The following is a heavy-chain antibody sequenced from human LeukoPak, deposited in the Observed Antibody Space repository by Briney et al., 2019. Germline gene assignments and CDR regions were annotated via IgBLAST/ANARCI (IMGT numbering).Heavy chain of an antibody. D-gene: IGHD3-10*01. Sequence: SQTLSLTCTVSGGSISSGDYYWSWIRQPPGKGHEWIGYIYYSGSTYYNPSLKSRVTISVDTSKNQFSLKLDSVTAADTAVYYCARWGFGDPYYFDYWGQGTLVTVSS. CDR2: IYYSGST. J-gene: IGHJ4*02. CDR3: ARWGFGDPYYFDY. CDR1: GGSISSGDYY. V-gene: IGHV4-30-4*01.